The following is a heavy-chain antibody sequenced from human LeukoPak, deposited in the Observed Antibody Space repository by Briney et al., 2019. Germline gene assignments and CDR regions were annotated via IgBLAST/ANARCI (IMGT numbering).Heavy chain of an antibody. CDR3: ATYSDSCYKY. Sequence: GGSLRLSCAASGFIFSDYAMHWVRQAPGKGLEYVSAISTDGTGTYYAASVRGRLTISRDNSKNTLYLKMGSLRVEDMAVYYCATYSDSCYKYWGQGTLVTVSA. J-gene: IGHJ4*02. D-gene: IGHD2-15*01. V-gene: IGHV3-64*02. CDR1: GFIFSDYA. CDR2: ISTDGTGT.